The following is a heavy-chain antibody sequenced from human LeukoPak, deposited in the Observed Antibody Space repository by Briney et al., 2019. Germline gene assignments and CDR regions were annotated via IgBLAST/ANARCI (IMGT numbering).Heavy chain of an antibody. CDR1: GFTFSSYG. V-gene: IGHV3-30*02. CDR3: AKDNPLVLEWSALDY. J-gene: IGHJ4*02. Sequence: GGSLRLSCAASGFTFSSYGMHWVRQAPGKGLEWVAFIRYDGGNKYYADSVKGRFTVSRDNSKNTLYLQMNSLRAEDTAVYYCAKDNPLVLEWSALDYWGQGTLLIVSP. CDR2: IRYDGGNK. D-gene: IGHD3-3*01.